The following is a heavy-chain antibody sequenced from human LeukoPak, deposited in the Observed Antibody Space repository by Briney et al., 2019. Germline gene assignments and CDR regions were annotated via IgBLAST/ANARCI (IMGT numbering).Heavy chain of an antibody. CDR3: ARAPAAAGIGDWFDP. V-gene: IGHV1-69*04. CDR2: IIPILGIA. J-gene: IGHJ5*02. CDR1: GGTFSSYA. D-gene: IGHD6-13*01. Sequence: GASVKVSCKASGGTFSSYAISWVRQAPGQGLEWMGRIIPILGIANYAQKFQGRVTITANKSTSTAYMELSSLRSEDTAVYYCARAPAAAGIGDWFDPWGQGTLVTVSS.